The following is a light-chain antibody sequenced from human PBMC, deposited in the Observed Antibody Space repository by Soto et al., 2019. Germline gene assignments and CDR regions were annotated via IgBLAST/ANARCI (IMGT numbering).Light chain of an antibody. CDR3: AAWDDSLNGPV. J-gene: IGLJ3*02. CDR2: GNN. Sequence: QPVLTQPPSASGTPGQRVTISCSGSSSNIGNNTVNWYQQLPGTAPKLLIYGNNHRTSGVPDRFSGSKSGTSASLANSGLQYEDEADYFCAAWDDSLNGPVFGGGTKLTVL. V-gene: IGLV1-44*01. CDR1: SSNIGNNT.